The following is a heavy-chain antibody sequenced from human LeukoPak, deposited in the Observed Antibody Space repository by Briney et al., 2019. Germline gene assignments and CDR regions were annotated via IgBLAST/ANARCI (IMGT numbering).Heavy chain of an antibody. CDR2: IGIDSGNT. CDR1: GFTFSSYT. D-gene: IGHD5-18*01. J-gene: IGHJ4*02. Sequence: GGSLRLSCVASGFTFSSYTMNWVRQAPGKGLEWISYIGIDSGNTNYADSVKGRFTISRDNSKNTLYLQMNSLRAEDTAVYYCARSTDSQLDYWGQGTLVTVSS. CDR3: ARSTDSQLDY. V-gene: IGHV3-48*01.